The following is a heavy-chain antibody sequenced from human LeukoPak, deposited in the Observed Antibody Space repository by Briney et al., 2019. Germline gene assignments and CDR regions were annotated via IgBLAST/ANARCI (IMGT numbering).Heavy chain of an antibody. V-gene: IGHV3-30*18. CDR2: IWYGGSNK. J-gene: IGHJ4*02. CDR1: GFTFSSYG. Sequence: GRSLRLSCAASGFTFSSYGMHWVRQAPGKGLEWVAVIWYGGSNKYYADSVKGRFTISRDNSKNTLYPQMNSLRAEDTAVYYCAKGLGGNSGTSIDYWGQGTLVTVSS. CDR3: AKGLGGNSGTSIDY. D-gene: IGHD4-23*01.